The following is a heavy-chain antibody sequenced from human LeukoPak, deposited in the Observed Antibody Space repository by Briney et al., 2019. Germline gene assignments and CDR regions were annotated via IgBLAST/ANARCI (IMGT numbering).Heavy chain of an antibody. D-gene: IGHD1-1*01. CDR2: IYHSGST. J-gene: IGHJ4*02. CDR3: ARGTHHRRNYFDY. CDR1: GGSISSGGYS. Sequence: SQTLSLTCAVSGGSISSGGYSWSWIRQPPGKGLEWIGYIYHSGSTYYNPSLKSPVTISVDRSKNQFSLKLSSVTAADTAVYYCARGTHHRRNYFDYWGQGTLVTVSS. V-gene: IGHV4-30-2*01.